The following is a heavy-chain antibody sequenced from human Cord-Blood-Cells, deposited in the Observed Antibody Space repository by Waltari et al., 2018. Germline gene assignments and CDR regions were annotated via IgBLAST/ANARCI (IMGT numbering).Heavy chain of an antibody. CDR3: ARVFISKRWSGWYRNWFDP. J-gene: IGHJ5*02. V-gene: IGHV1-8*01. CDR2: MNPNSGNT. D-gene: IGHD6-19*01. Sequence: QVQLVQSGAEVKKPGASVTVSCKASGYTFTSSDINWVRQAQGQGPEWMGWMNPNSGNTGYAQKFQGRVTMTRNTSISTAYMELSSLRSEDTAVYYCARVFISKRWSGWYRNWFDPWGQGTLVTVSS. CDR1: GYTFTSSD.